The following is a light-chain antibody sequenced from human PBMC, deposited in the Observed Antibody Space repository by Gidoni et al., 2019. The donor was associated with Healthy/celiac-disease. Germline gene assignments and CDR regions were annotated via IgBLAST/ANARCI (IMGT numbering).Light chain of an antibody. Sequence: DIQMTQSPSSLSASVGDRVTITCQASQDIDNFLNWYQQKPGTAPKLLIYGASNLETGVPSRFSGSGSGTDFTFTISSLQPEDIATYYCQQYDNLPLTFXQXTRLEIK. J-gene: IGKJ5*01. CDR2: GAS. V-gene: IGKV1-33*01. CDR1: QDIDNF. CDR3: QQYDNLPLT.